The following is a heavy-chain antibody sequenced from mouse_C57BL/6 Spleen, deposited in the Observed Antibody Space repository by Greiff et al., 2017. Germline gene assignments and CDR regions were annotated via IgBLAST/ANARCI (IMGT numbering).Heavy chain of an antibody. V-gene: IGHV1-82*01. CDR2: IYPGDGDT. CDR3: ANPYYGSSYGAY. Sequence: QVKLQQSGPELVKPGASVKISCKASGYAFSSYWMNWVKQRPGKGLEWIGRIYPGDGDTNYNGKFKGKATLTAAKSSSTAYMQLSRLTSEDSAVYFCANPYYGSSYGAYWGQGTLVTVAA. CDR1: GYAFSSYW. D-gene: IGHD1-1*01. J-gene: IGHJ3*01.